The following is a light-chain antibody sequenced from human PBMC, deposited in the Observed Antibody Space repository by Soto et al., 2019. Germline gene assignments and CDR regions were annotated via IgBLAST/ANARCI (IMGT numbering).Light chain of an antibody. CDR1: QSVRSNY. CDR2: GAS. J-gene: IGKJ1*01. Sequence: IVLAQSPGTLSLSPGERATFSCRASQSVRSNYLAWYQHKLGQAPRLLIYGASSRATGIPDRFSGSGSGTDFTLTISRLEPEDFAVYYCQQYGNSPPTFGQGTKVEIK. CDR3: QQYGNSPPT. V-gene: IGKV3-20*01.